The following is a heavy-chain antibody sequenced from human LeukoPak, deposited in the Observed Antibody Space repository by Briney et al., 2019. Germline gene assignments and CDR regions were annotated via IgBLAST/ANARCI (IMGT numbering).Heavy chain of an antibody. CDR2: IYNSGST. CDR3: ARHRRDGYNEDAFDN. D-gene: IGHD5-12*01. V-gene: IGHV4-59*08. CDR1: GGAISSYY. J-gene: IGHJ3*02. Sequence: SETLSLTCAVSGGAISSYYWSWIRQPPGKGLEWIGYIYNSGSTNYNPSLKSRVTISVDTSKNQFSLKLSSVTAADTAVYYCARHRRDGYNEDAFDNWGQGTMVTVSS.